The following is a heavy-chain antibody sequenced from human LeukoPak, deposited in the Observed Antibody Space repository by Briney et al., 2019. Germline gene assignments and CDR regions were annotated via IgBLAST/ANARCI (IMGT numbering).Heavy chain of an antibody. V-gene: IGHV3-21*05. CDR1: GFTFSSYE. J-gene: IGHJ4*02. D-gene: IGHD3-10*01. CDR3: ARGGSRKEVAY. Sequence: GGSLRLSCAASGFTFSSYEMNWVRQAPGKGLEWVSYISSSSSYTNYADSVKGRFTISRDNAKNSLYLQMNSLRAEDTALYYCARGGSRKEVAYWGQGTLVTVSS. CDR2: ISSSSSYT.